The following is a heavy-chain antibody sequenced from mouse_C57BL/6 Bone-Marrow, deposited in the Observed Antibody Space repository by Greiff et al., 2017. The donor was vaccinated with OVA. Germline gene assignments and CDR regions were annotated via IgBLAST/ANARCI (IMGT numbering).Heavy chain of an antibody. V-gene: IGHV3-6*01. J-gene: IGHJ4*01. CDR3: ARGTTVPYAMDY. D-gene: IGHD1-1*01. CDR2: ISYDGSN. CDR1: GYSITSGYY. Sequence: VQLKQSGPGLVKPSQSLSLTCSVTGYSITSGYYWNWIRQFPGNKLEWMGYISYDGSNNYNPSLKNRISITRDTSKNQFFLKLNSVTTEDTATYYCARGTTVPYAMDYWGQGTSVTVSS.